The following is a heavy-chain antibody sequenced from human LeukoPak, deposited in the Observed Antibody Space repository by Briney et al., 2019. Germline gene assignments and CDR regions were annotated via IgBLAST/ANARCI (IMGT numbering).Heavy chain of an antibody. CDR2: IIPIFGTA. CDR3: ARCGPCSGGRNYYYYGMDV. V-gene: IGHV1-69*01. J-gene: IGHJ6*02. D-gene: IGHD2-15*01. CDR1: GGTFSSYA. Sequence: SVKVSCKASGGTFSSYAISWVRQAPGQGLEWMGGIIPIFGTANYAQKFQGRVTITADESTSTAYMELSSLRSEDTAVYYCARCGPCSGGRNYYYYGMDVWGQGTTVTVSS.